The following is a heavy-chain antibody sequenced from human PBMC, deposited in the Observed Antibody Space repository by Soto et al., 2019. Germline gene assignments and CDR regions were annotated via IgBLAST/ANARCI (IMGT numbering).Heavy chain of an antibody. CDR1: GFTFSSYS. CDR2: ISSSSSYT. J-gene: IGHJ4*02. CDR3: ARVSYCGGDCYSDTFDY. D-gene: IGHD2-21*02. Sequence: GGSLRLSCAASGFTFSSYSMNWVRQAPGKGLEWVSSISSSSSYTYYADSVKGRFTISRDNAKNSLYLQMNSLRAEDTAVYYCARVSYCGGDCYSDTFDYWGQGTLVTDSS. V-gene: IGHV3-21*01.